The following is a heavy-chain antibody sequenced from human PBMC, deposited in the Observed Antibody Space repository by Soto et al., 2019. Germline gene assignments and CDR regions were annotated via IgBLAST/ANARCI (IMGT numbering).Heavy chain of an antibody. CDR1: GFTVSSNY. J-gene: IGHJ4*02. CDR2: IYSGGST. CDR3: ARVGGLLWFGELLSPYYFDY. Sequence: GGSLRLSCAASGFTVSSNYMSWVRQAPGKGLEWVSVIYSGGSTYYADSVKGRFTISRDNSKNTLYLQMNSLRAEDTAVYYCARVGGLLWFGELLSPYYFDYWGQGTLVTVSS. D-gene: IGHD3-10*01. V-gene: IGHV3-53*01.